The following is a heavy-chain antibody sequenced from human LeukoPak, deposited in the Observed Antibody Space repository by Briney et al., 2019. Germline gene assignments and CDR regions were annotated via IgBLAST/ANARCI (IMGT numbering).Heavy chain of an antibody. CDR2: IYYSGST. CDR3: ARGNTVAFDY. D-gene: IGHD4-17*01. CDR1: GGSISSSSYY. Sequence: SETLSLTCTVSGGSISSSSYYWGWIRQPPGKGLEWIGSIYYSGSTYYNPSLKSRVTISVDTSKNQFSLKLSSVTAADTAVYYCARGNTVAFDYWGQGTLVTVSS. J-gene: IGHJ4*02. V-gene: IGHV4-39*07.